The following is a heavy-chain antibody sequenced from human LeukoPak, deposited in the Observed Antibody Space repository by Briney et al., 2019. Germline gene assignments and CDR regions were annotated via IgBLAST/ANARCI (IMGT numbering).Heavy chain of an antibody. D-gene: IGHD4-17*01. Sequence: GGSLRLSCAASGFTFSSYSMNWVRQAPGKGLEWVSYISSSSSTIYYADSVKGRFTISRDNAKNSLYLQMNSLRAEDTAVYYCAKDLLYGDYVLDYWGQGALVTVSS. CDR2: ISSSSSTI. V-gene: IGHV3-48*01. CDR3: AKDLLYGDYVLDY. J-gene: IGHJ4*02. CDR1: GFTFSSYS.